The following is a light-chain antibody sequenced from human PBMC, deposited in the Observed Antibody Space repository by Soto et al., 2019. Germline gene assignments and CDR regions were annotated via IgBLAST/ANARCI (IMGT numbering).Light chain of an antibody. J-gene: IGKJ5*01. CDR3: QQSNDFPRT. V-gene: IGKV1-39*01. CDR1: SSISNF. CDR2: SAA. Sequence: DIHLSQSPSTLSTSVSDRVTITCRASSSISNFLIWYHQKPGQAPKLLMSSAANVQSGVASSFNGRESGTDFTYTISRLHAENVAPHRCQQSNDFPRTFAQGTKVEIK.